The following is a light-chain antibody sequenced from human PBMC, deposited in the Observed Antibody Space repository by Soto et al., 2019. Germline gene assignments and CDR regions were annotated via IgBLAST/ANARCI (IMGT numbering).Light chain of an antibody. V-gene: IGKV2-28*01. CDR1: QSLLYSNGHNY. J-gene: IGKJ1*01. Sequence: DIVMTQSPLSLPVTPGEPASISCRSSQSLLYSNGHNYLEWYLQKPGQSPQLLIYLGSNRASGVTDRFSGSGSGTDYTLKISRVEAEDVGVYYCMQALQTPRTFGQGTKVEIK. CDR2: LGS. CDR3: MQALQTPRT.